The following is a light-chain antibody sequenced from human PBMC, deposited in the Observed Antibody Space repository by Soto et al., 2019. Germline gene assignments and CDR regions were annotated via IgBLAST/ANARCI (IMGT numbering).Light chain of an antibody. V-gene: IGKV3-15*01. CDR3: QHYNNWST. CDR2: DAS. Sequence: EIVMTQSPATLSVSPGERATLSCRASQSVSSSLAWYQQRPGQAPRLLIYDASTRATDIPARFSGSGSGTEFTLTISNLQSEDFAVYYCQHYNNWSTFGQGTR. CDR1: QSVSSS. J-gene: IGKJ5*01.